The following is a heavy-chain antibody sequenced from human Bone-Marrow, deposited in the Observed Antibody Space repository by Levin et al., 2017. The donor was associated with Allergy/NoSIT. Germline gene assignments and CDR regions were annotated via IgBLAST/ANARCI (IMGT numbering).Heavy chain of an antibody. V-gene: IGHV1-18*01. Sequence: ASVKVSCKASGYNFSVYGISWVRQAPGQGLEWMGWISGYNGKTDYAQKFQGRVTMTTDTSTSTAYMELRSLSSDDTAVYFCARDEGGPGDYWGQGTLVIVSS. CDR1: GYNFSVYG. D-gene: IGHD1-14*01. J-gene: IGHJ4*02. CDR2: ISGYNGKT. CDR3: ARDEGGPGDY.